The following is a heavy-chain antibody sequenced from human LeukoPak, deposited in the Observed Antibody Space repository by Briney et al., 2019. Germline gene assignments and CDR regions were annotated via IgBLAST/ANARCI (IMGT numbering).Heavy chain of an antibody. D-gene: IGHD3-9*01. Sequence: GSVKVSCEVSGYTLTELSMHWVRQAPGKGLEWMGGFDPEDGETIYAQKFQGRVTMTEDTSTDTAYMELSSLRSDDTAVYYCATDNSYDLVTGYSGFDPWGQGALVTVSS. V-gene: IGHV1-24*01. J-gene: IGHJ5*02. CDR1: GYTLTELS. CDR3: ATDNSYDLVTGYSGFDP. CDR2: FDPEDGET.